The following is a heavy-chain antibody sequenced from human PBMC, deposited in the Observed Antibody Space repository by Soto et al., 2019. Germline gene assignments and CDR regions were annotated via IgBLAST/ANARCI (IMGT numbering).Heavy chain of an antibody. CDR3: AKVLGDYDSSGYYYAVEGNDAFDI. CDR1: GFTFSSYA. J-gene: IGHJ3*02. D-gene: IGHD3-22*01. V-gene: IGHV3-23*01. Sequence: GGSLRLSCAASGFTFSSYAMSWVRQAPGKGLEWVSAISGSGGSTYYADSVKGRFTISRDNSKNTLYLQMNSLRAEDTAVYYCAKVLGDYDSSGYYYAVEGNDAFDIWGQGTMVTVSS. CDR2: ISGSGGST.